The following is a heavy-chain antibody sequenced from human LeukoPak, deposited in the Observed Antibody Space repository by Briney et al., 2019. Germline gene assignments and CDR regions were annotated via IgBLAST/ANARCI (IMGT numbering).Heavy chain of an antibody. CDR3: ARDGYYLPFDY. CDR1: GFALSTYA. Sequence: PGGSLRLSCAASGFALSTYAMSWVRQAPGKGLEWVSGISGSGGTTYYADSVKGRFAVSRDDAKNSLYLQMNSLRAEDTAVYYCARDGYYLPFDYWGQGTLVTVSS. D-gene: IGHD3-22*01. J-gene: IGHJ4*02. CDR2: ISGSGGTT. V-gene: IGHV3-23*01.